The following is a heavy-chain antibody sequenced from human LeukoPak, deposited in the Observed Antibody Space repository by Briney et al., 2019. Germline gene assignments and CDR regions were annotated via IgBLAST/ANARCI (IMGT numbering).Heavy chain of an antibody. V-gene: IGHV4-31*03. D-gene: IGHD3-3*01. CDR3: ARDSRDISGRGRSGRGGVYFFAY. J-gene: IGHJ4*02. CDR1: GCSISSGGYY. CDR2: ICYCEST. Sequence: TLTLTCTVSGCSISSGGYYWRRIRQDPGKGLVRIVYICYCESTYYHPSLKHRVTISVHAFKNQYYLKLSSVTAADTAVYYCARDSRDISGRGRSGRGGVYFFAYWGQGTLVTVSS.